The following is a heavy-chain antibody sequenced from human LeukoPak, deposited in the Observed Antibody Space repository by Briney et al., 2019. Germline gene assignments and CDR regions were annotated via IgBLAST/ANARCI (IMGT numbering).Heavy chain of an antibody. D-gene: IGHD3-22*01. J-gene: IGHJ4*02. Sequence: GGSLRLSCAASGFTVSSNYMSWVRQAPGKGLEWVSVIYSGGSTYCADSVKGRFTISRDNSKNTLYLQMNSLRAEDTAVYYCARAVMHYDSSGYYYFDYWGQGTLVTVSS. CDR3: ARAVMHYDSSGYYYFDY. CDR2: IYSGGST. CDR1: GFTVSSNY. V-gene: IGHV3-53*01.